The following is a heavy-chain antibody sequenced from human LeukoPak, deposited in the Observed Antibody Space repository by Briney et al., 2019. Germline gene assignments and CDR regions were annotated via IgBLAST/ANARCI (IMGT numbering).Heavy chain of an antibody. CDR1: GFTFSSYS. D-gene: IGHD3-10*01. J-gene: IGHJ6*03. CDR2: ISSSSSYI. CDR3: ARETYYGSGSSHYYYYMDV. Sequence: GASLRLSCAASGFTFSSYSMSWVRQAPGKGLEWVSSISSSSSYIYYADSVKGRFTISRDNAKNSLYLQMNSLRAEDTAVYYCARETYYGSGSSHYYYYMDVWGKGTTVTVSS. V-gene: IGHV3-21*01.